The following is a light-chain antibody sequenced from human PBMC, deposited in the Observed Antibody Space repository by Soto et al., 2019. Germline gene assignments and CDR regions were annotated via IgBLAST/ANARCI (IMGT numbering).Light chain of an antibody. CDR1: QNVNSSY. J-gene: IGKJ1*01. Sequence: VLTQSPGTLSLSPGEKATLSCRARQNVNSSYLAWYQQKPGQAPRLLIYGASIRATGLPDRFRGSGSGTDFTLTISRLEPEDFAVYYCQQYGSSPTWTFGQGTKVEIK. V-gene: IGKV3-20*01. CDR3: QQYGSSPTWT. CDR2: GAS.